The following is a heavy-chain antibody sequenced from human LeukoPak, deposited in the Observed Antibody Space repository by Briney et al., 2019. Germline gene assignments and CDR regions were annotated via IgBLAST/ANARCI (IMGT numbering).Heavy chain of an antibody. V-gene: IGHV1-18*01. J-gene: IGHJ6*03. CDR3: ARGGTWIQLDPLGAVLDPYYYYYMDV. CDR2: ISAYNGNT. Sequence: GASVKVSCKASGYTFTTYGISWVRQAPGQGLEWMGWISAYNGNTNYAQKFQGRVTITRNTSISTAYMELSSLRSEDTAVYYCARGGTWIQLDPLGAVLDPYYYYYMDVWGKGTTVTVSS. D-gene: IGHD5-18*01. CDR1: GYTFTTYG.